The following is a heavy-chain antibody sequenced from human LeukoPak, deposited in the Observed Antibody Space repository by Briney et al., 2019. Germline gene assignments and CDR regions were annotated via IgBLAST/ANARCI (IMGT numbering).Heavy chain of an antibody. CDR3: AKHYRGGSFDY. CDR2: IKEDGSQT. J-gene: IGHJ4*02. Sequence: GGSLRLSCAASGFRFGSFWMTWIRQAPGKGLEWVGHIKEDGSQTNYIDSVTGRFTISRDNTKDSLYLQMNSLRAEDTAVYYCAKHYRGGSFDYWGQGTLVTVSS. D-gene: IGHD1-26*01. V-gene: IGHV3-7*03. CDR1: GFRFGSFW.